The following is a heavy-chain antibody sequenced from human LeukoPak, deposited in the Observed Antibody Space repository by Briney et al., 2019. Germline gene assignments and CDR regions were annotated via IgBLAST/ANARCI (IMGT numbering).Heavy chain of an antibody. V-gene: IGHV3-23*01. CDR1: GFTLSTYA. CDR3: AKAPVTSCRGAYCYPFDS. Sequence: GGSLRLFCAASGFTLSTYAMSWVRQTPGKGLEWVAATSSSDAGTYHVDSVSSRFTISRDNSKNTLYLQMNSLRAEDAAVYFCAKAPVTSCRGAYCYPFDSWGQGTLVTVSS. D-gene: IGHD2-21*01. J-gene: IGHJ4*02. CDR2: TSSSDAGT.